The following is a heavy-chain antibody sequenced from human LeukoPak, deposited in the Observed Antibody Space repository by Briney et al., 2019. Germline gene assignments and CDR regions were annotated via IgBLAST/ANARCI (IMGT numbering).Heavy chain of an antibody. D-gene: IGHD3-22*01. CDR2: IYYSGST. J-gene: IGHJ4*02. V-gene: IGHV4-59*01. Sequence: PSETLSLTCTVSGGSISSYYWSSIRQPPGKGLEWIGYIYYSGSTNYNPSLKSRVTISVDTSKNQFSLKLSSVTAADTAVYYCARESHERLLLPGPYDNQYYFDYWGQGTLVTVSS. CDR1: GGSISSYY. CDR3: ARESHERLLLPGPYDNQYYFDY.